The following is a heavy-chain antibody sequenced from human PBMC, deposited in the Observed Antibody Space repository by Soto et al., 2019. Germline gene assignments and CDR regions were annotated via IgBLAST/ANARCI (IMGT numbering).Heavy chain of an antibody. CDR1: GYTFTSYG. CDR2: ISSYNCNT. V-gene: IGHV1-18*01. Sequence: QVQLVQSGAEVKKPGASVKVSCKAYGYTFTSYGISWVRQAPGQGLEWMGWISSYNCNTNYAQKLKGRGTMTTDTATSTAYMELRSLRPDDTAVYYSARGIAAAGTYYRLPSHYYYGMDVWGQGTTVTVSS. CDR3: ARGIAAAGTYYRLPSHYYYGMDV. J-gene: IGHJ6*02. D-gene: IGHD6-13*01.